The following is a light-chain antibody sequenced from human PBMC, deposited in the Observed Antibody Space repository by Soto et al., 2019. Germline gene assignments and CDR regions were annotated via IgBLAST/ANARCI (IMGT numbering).Light chain of an antibody. CDR2: EVS. CDR3: RSYAGSNNLGV. J-gene: IGLJ1*01. Sequence: QSVLTQPPSASGSPGQSVTISCTGTSSDVGGYNYVSWYQQHPGKAPKLMIYEVSKRPSGVPDRFSGSKSGNTASLTVSGLQAEDEVDYYCRSYAGSNNLGVFGTGTKLTVL. CDR1: SSDVGGYNY. V-gene: IGLV2-8*01.